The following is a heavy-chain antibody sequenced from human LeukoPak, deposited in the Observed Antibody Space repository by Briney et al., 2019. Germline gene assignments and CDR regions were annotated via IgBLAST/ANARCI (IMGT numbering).Heavy chain of an antibody. CDR2: IKQDGSEK. CDR1: GFTFSSYW. Sequence: GGSLRLSCAASGFTFSSYWMSWVRQAPGKGLEWVANIKQDGSEKYYVDSVKGRFTISRDNAKNSLYLQMNSLRAEDTAVYYCARVDRDSSSWCLYYFDYWGQGTLVTVSS. CDR3: ARVDRDSSSWCLYYFDY. V-gene: IGHV3-7*01. D-gene: IGHD6-13*01. J-gene: IGHJ4*02.